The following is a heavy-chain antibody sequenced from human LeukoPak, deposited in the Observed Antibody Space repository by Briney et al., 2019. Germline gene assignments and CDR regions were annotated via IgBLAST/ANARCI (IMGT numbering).Heavy chain of an antibody. CDR1: GYTFTGYY. CDR3: ARVDSSEYGMDV. J-gene: IGHJ6*02. D-gene: IGHD6-25*01. CDR2: INPNSGGT. V-gene: IGHV1-2*02. Sequence: GASVKVSCKASGYTFTGYYMHWVRQAPGQGLGWMGWINPNSGGTNYAQKFQGRVTMTRDTSISTAYMELSRLRSDDTAVYYCARVDSSEYGMDVWGQGTTVTVSS.